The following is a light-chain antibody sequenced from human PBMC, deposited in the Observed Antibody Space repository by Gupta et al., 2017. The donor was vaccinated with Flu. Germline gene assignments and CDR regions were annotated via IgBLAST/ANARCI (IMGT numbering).Light chain of an antibody. CDR2: DAS. J-gene: IGKJ5*01. Sequence: ATLSCRASQSISRNLAWYQQIPGQAPRLLIYDASNRATGIPARFSGSGSGTDFTLTISRLEPEDFAVYYCQQRSNWPPITFGQGTRLEIK. CDR3: QQRSNWPPIT. CDR1: QSISRN. V-gene: IGKV3-11*01.